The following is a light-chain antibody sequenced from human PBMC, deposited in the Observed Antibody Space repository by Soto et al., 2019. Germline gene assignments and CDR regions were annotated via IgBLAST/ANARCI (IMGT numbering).Light chain of an antibody. Sequence: DIQMTQSPSTLSASVGHRVTITCRASQSIGSWLAWYQRKPGEAPKLLIYKASTLQSGVPSRFSGSGSGTEFTLTISSLQPDDFATYYCLQYYIFPLTFGQGTKVEIK. J-gene: IGKJ1*01. CDR2: KAS. V-gene: IGKV1-5*03. CDR1: QSIGSW. CDR3: LQYYIFPLT.